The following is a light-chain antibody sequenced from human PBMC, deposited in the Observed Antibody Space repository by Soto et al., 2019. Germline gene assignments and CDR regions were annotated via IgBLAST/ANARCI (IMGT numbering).Light chain of an antibody. CDR3: FSYAGVSQGV. V-gene: IGLV1-44*01. J-gene: IGLJ3*02. CDR1: SSNIGDNP. CDR2: IND. Sequence: QSVLTQPPSASGTPGQRVTISCSGSSSNIGDNPVNWYQQVPGAAPKLLIYINDQRPSGVPDRFSGSKSGNTASLTVSGLQAEDEADYYCFSYAGVSQGVFGGGTKLTVL.